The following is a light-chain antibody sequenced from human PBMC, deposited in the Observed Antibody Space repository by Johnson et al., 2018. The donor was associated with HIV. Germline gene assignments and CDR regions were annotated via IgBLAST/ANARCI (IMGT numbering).Light chain of an antibody. CDR2: DND. V-gene: IGLV1-51*01. J-gene: IGLJ1*01. CDR3: GTWDSSLSAGV. CDR1: NSNIGNNY. Sequence: QSVLTQPPSVSAAPGQKVTISCSGSNSNIGNNYVSWYQQVPGTAPKLLIYDNDKRPSGIPDRFSGSKSGTSATLGITGLQTGDEADYYCGTWDSSLSAGVVGTGTKVTVL.